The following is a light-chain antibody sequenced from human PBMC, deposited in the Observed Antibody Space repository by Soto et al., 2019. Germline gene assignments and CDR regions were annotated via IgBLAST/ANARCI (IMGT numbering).Light chain of an antibody. V-gene: IGKV3-15*01. J-gene: IGKJ5*01. CDR3: QQYNNWPPS. Sequence: EIVMTQSPATLSVSPGERATLSCRASQSISSNLAWYQQKPGQAPRLLIYGASSRATGIPGRFSGSGSGTEFTLTISSLQSEDFEVYYCQQYNNWPPSFGQGTRLEIK. CDR2: GAS. CDR1: QSISSN.